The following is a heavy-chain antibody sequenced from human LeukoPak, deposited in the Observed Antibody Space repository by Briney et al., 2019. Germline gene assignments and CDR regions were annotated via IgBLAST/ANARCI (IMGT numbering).Heavy chain of an antibody. CDR3: AENGVAYCGGDRYSEY. V-gene: IGHV3-30*02. J-gene: IGHJ4*02. CDR2: IRYDGSNK. D-gene: IGHD2-21*01. Sequence: GGSLRLSGAASGFTFSSYGMHWVRQAPGKGLEWVAFIRYDGSNKYYADSVKGRFTISRDNSKNTLYLQMNSLRAEDTAVYYCAENGVAYCGGDRYSEYWGQGTLVTVSS. CDR1: GFTFSSYG.